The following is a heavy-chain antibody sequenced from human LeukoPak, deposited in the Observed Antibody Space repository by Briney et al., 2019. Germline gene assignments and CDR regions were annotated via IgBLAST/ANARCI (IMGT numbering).Heavy chain of an antibody. CDR1: GGSISSGSYY. Sequence: SETLSLTCTVSGGSISSGSYYWSWIRQPAGKGLEWIGRIYTSGSTNYNPSLKSRVTISVDTSKNQFSLKLSSVTAADTAVYYYARDGSKFHTSCCSWFDPWGQGTLVTVSS. CDR3: ARDGSKFHTSCCSWFDP. V-gene: IGHV4-61*02. D-gene: IGHD2-2*01. CDR2: IYTSGST. J-gene: IGHJ5*02.